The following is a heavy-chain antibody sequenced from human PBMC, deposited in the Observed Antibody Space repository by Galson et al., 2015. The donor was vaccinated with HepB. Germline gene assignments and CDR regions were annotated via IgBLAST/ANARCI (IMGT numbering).Heavy chain of an antibody. CDR3: ARVLDYYDSSGYAFQWDPELLRIVGWFDP. J-gene: IGHJ5*02. Sequence: SEKVSCKASGYTFTSYGISWVRQAPGQGLEWMGWISAYNGNTNYAQKLQGRVTMTTVTSTSTAYVELRSLRSDDTAVYYCARVLDYYDSSGYAFQWDPELLRIVGWFDPWGQGTLVTVSS. V-gene: IGHV1-18*01. CDR2: ISAYNGNT. D-gene: IGHD3-22*01. CDR1: GYTFTSYG.